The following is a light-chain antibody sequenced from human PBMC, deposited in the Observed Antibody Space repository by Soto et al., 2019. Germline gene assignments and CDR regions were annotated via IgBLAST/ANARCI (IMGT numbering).Light chain of an antibody. Sequence: QSALTQPASVSGAPGQSITISCTGTDTDVGGFNYVSWYQQFAGKAPKLIIYDVSSRPSGISNRFPGSKSDNTASLTISGLQAEDEADYFCSSYTAYRTYVFGTGTKVTVL. CDR1: DTDVGGFNY. CDR2: DVS. CDR3: SSYTAYRTYV. J-gene: IGLJ1*01. V-gene: IGLV2-14*03.